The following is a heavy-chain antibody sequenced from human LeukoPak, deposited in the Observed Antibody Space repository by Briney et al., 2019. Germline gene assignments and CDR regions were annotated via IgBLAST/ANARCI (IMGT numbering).Heavy chain of an antibody. J-gene: IGHJ4*02. CDR1: VGAICSYY. CDR2: IYYSGST. CDR3: AREGGIAIFDY. V-gene: IGHV4-59*01. D-gene: IGHD2-15*01. Sequence: SETLSLTCTVSVGAICSYYWRWIPQPPGKGLEWIGYIYYSGSTNYNPSLKSRVTISVDTSKNQFSLKLSSVTAADTAVYYCAREGGIAIFDYWGQGTLVTVSS.